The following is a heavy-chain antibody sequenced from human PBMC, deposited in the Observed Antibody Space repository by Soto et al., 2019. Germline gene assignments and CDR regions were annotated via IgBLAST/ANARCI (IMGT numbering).Heavy chain of an antibody. J-gene: IGHJ4*02. CDR3: AGGCGLSCSGAVGFKTPFAY. V-gene: IGHV1-69*06. CDR2: SIPISGTT. D-gene: IGHD2-15*01. CDR1: GGTFNNYA. Sequence: QVQLVQSGAEVKSPESSMKVSCKPSGGTFNNYAINLVRQAPGQGLEWMGASIPISGTTKYAQKFQGRGTITADKSMSTVYMDLSSLRSEDTAVYYCAGGCGLSCSGAVGFKTPFAYWGQGTLVTVSS.